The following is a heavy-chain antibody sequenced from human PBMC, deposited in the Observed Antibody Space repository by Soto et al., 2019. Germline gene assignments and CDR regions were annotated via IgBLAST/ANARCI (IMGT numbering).Heavy chain of an antibody. Sequence: QVQLVQSGAEVKKPGASVKVSCKASGYTFTGYYMHWVRQAPGQGLEWMGWINPNSGGTNYAQKFQGWVTMTRDTSIRTAYMELSRLRSDDTAVYYCARGYGSGYDSFFYYYYGMDVWGQGTTATVSS. CDR2: INPNSGGT. J-gene: IGHJ6*02. D-gene: IGHD5-12*01. V-gene: IGHV1-2*04. CDR3: ARGYGSGYDSFFYYYYGMDV. CDR1: GYTFTGYY.